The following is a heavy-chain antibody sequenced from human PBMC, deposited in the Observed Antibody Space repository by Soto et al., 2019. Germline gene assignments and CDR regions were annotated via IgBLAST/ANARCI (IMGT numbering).Heavy chain of an antibody. CDR3: ARAYQGHDAFAI. D-gene: IGHD2-2*01. V-gene: IGHV4-30-4*01. J-gene: IGHJ3*02. Sequence: QVQLQESGPGLVKPSQTLSLTCTVSGGSISSGDYYWSWIRQPPGKGLEWIGYIYYSGSTYYNPSLKRRVTISVDTSKNQFALKLSSVSAADTAVDHCARAYQGHDAFAIWGQATMVTVSS. CDR1: GGSISSGDYY. CDR2: IYYSGST.